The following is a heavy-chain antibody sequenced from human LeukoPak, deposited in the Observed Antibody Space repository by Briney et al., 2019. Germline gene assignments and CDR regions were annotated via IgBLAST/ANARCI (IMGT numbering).Heavy chain of an antibody. CDR3: ARGGSGYSSSWYDY. V-gene: IGHV1-2*02. D-gene: IGHD6-13*01. Sequence: GASVKVSCKASGYSFTGYYMHWVRQAPGQGLEWMGWINPDTGGTNFAQKFQGRVSMTRDTSISTAYMELGSLRSDDMAVYFCARGGSGYSSSWYDYWGQGTLVTVSS. CDR1: GYSFTGYY. J-gene: IGHJ4*02. CDR2: INPDTGGT.